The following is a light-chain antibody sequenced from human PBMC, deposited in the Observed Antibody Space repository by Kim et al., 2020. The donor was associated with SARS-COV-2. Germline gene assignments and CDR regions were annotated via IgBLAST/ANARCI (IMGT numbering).Light chain of an antibody. CDR2: DVS. Sequence: GQSVTISCTGTSSDVGGYNYVSWYQQHPGKAPKLMIYDVSKRPSGVPDRFSGSKSGNTASLTISGLQAEDEADYSCYSYAGSYTFVFGGGTQLTVL. CDR3: YSYAGSYTFV. V-gene: IGLV2-11*03. J-gene: IGLJ3*02. CDR1: SSDVGGYNY.